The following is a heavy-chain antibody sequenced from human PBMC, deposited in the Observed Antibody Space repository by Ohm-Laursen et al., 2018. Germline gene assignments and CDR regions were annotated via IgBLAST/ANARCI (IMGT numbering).Heavy chain of an antibody. D-gene: IGHD6-13*01. CDR1: GFIASTNY. CDR2: INRGGTT. J-gene: IGHJ4*02. Sequence: GQTLSLTCAASGFIASTNYTGWVRQAPGQGLESVSVINRGGTTFYADSVKGRFTISRNNSKSTLYLQMNSLRAEGTAMYYCARDPDSSAIGFDYWGQGTLVTVSS. CDR3: ARDPDSSAIGFDY. V-gene: IGHV3-53*01.